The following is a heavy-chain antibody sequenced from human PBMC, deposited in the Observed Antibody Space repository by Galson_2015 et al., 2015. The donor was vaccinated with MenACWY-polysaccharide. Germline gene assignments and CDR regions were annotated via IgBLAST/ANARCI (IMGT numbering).Heavy chain of an antibody. V-gene: IGHV3-74*01. Sequence: SLRLSCAASGFTFSTYWMHWVRHVPRKGLVWVSRINADGSATGYADSVRGRFTISRDNAKNTLYLEMNSLRAEDTAVYYCTKAGAKYGGGSSCNFNWFDPGGQGTQVTVSS. CDR1: GFTFSTYW. CDR2: INADGSAT. CDR3: TKAGAKYGGGSSCNFNWFDP. D-gene: IGHD4-23*01. J-gene: IGHJ5*02.